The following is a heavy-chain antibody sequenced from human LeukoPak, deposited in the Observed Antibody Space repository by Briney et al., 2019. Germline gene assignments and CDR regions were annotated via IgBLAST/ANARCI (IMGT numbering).Heavy chain of an antibody. V-gene: IGHV3-23*01. CDR3: AKVVTGVGFDY. CDR2: I. D-gene: IGHD2-2*01. J-gene: IGHJ4*02. CDR1: AFTFSSYA. Sequence: GGSLRLSCAASAFTFSSYAMSWVRQAPGKGLEWVSGIKGRFTISRDNSKNTLYLQMNSLRAEDTAVYYCAKVVTGVGFDYWGQGTLVTVSS.